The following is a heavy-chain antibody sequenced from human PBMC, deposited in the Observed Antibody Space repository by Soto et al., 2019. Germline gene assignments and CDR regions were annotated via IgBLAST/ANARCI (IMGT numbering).Heavy chain of an antibody. J-gene: IGHJ4*02. Sequence: GGSLRLSCAASGFTFNTYGMTWVRQAPGKGLEWVSGISASGGSTYYADSVKGRFTISRDNSKSTLYLQMNSLRAEDTAVYHCAKNPGSWYLGYWGQGTLVTVPS. CDR1: GFTFNTYG. D-gene: IGHD6-13*01. V-gene: IGHV3-23*01. CDR3: AKNPGSWYLGY. CDR2: ISASGGST.